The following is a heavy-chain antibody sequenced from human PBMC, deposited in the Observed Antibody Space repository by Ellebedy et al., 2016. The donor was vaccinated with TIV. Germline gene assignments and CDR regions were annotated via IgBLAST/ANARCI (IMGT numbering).Heavy chain of an antibody. CDR3: ARDSYYYDSSGYYPLGAFDY. CDR1: GGSISSGGYY. V-gene: IGHV4-31*03. J-gene: IGHJ4*02. CDR2: IYYSGST. D-gene: IGHD3-22*01. Sequence: LRLSCTVSGGSISSGGYYWSWIRQHPGKGLEWIGYIYYSGSTYYNPSLKSRVTISVDTSKNQFSLKLSSVTAADTAVYYCARDSYYYDSSGYYPLGAFDYWGQGTLVTVSS.